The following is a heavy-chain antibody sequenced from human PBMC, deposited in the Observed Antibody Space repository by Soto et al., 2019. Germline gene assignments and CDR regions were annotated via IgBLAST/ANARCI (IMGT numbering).Heavy chain of an antibody. CDR3: AKRIQLWDAFDI. J-gene: IGHJ3*02. Sequence: GGSLRLSCAASGFTFSSYGMHWVRQAPGKGLEWVAVISYDGSNKYYADSVKGRFTISRDNSKNTLYLQMNSLRAEDTAVYYCAKRIQLWDAFDIWGQGTMVTVSS. CDR1: GFTFSSYG. D-gene: IGHD5-18*01. V-gene: IGHV3-30*18. CDR2: ISYDGSNK.